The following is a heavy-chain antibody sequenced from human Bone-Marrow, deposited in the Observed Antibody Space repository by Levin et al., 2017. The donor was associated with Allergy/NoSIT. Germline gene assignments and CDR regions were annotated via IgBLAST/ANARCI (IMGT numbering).Heavy chain of an antibody. V-gene: IGHV4-61*01. D-gene: IGHD3-10*01. CDR1: GASVDSGYY. CDR2: VYHIGTT. Sequence: SETLSLTCSVSGASVDSGYYWSWIRQPPGKGLEWIGYVYHIGTTNYNPSLKSRVSISLDTSQNQFSLRLTSVTAADTALYFCARVKPDYYGSGNYHFDLWGQGTLVTVSS. CDR3: ARVKPDYYGSGNYHFDL. J-gene: IGHJ4*02.